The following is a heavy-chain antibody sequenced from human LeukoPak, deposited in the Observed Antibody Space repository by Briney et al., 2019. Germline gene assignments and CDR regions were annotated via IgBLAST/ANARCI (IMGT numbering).Heavy chain of an antibody. CDR3: ARRRYYDGSGYLE. CDR1: GDSVSRSDSY. CDR2: IYYRGRT. J-gene: IGHJ1*01. V-gene: IGHV4-39*01. Sequence: PSETLSLTCSVSGDSVSRSDSYWDWIRQPPGKGLEWIGTIYYRGRTYYSPSLKSRVTMSVDPSNNQFPLNLRSVTAADTAVYYCARRRYYDGSGYLEWGQGTLLSVSS. D-gene: IGHD3-22*01.